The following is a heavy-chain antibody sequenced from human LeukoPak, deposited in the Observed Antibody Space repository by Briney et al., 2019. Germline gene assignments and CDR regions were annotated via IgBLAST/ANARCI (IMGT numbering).Heavy chain of an antibody. CDR3: ARDEWLRHFDQ. J-gene: IGHJ4*02. D-gene: IGHD5-12*01. Sequence: ASVKVSCKASGYTFSDYGISWVRQAPGQGLEWMGWINPYYGDTNYAQKLQGRLTMTTDTSTSTAYMDLRSLRSDDTAVYYCARDEWLRHFDQWGQGSLVTVSS. V-gene: IGHV1-18*04. CDR1: GYTFSDYG. CDR2: INPYYGDT.